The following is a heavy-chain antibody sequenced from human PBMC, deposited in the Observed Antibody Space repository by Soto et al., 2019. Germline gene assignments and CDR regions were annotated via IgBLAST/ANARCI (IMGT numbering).Heavy chain of an antibody. V-gene: IGHV4-31*03. CDR2: IYHSGNS. CDR1: GASISSGGYY. D-gene: IGHD6-13*01. J-gene: IGHJ4*02. Sequence: QVQLQESGPGLMKPSQTLSLTCTVSGASISSGGYYWSWIRQHPGKGLEWIGYIYHSGNSYYNPSLKSRVTMSTDTSKNPFSLRLSSVTAADTAVYYCARGTSWFSDWGQGTLVTVSS. CDR3: ARGTSWFSD.